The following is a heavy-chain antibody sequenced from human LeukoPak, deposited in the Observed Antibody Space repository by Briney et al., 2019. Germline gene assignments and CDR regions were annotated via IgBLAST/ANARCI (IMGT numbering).Heavy chain of an antibody. J-gene: IGHJ6*03. V-gene: IGHV3-7*01. CDR1: GFTFSSYW. CDR3: ARDPSSHYYYMDV. Sequence: GGSLRLSCAASGFTFSSYWMSWVRQAPGKGLEWVANIKQDGSEKYYVDSVKGRFTISRDNAKNSLYLQMNSLRAEDTAVYYCARDPSSHYYYMDVWGKGTTVTVSS. CDR2: IKQDGSEK.